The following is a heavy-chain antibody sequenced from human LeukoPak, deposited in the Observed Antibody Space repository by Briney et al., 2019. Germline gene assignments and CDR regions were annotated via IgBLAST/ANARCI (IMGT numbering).Heavy chain of an antibody. CDR1: GYTFTGYY. Sequence: VASVKVSCKASGYTFTGYYMHWVRQAPGQGLEWMGWINPNSGGTNYAQKFQGRVTMTRDTSISTAYMELSRLRSDDTAVYYCARVHYDSSGELGDWGQGTLVTVSS. CDR2: INPNSGGT. CDR3: ARVHYDSSGELGD. J-gene: IGHJ4*02. D-gene: IGHD3-22*01. V-gene: IGHV1-2*02.